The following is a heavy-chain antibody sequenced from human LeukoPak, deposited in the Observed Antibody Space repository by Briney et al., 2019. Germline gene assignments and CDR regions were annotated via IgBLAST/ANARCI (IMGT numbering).Heavy chain of an antibody. D-gene: IGHD3-16*01. CDR3: ARHGDYYYGMDV. Sequence: PSETLSLTCAVYGGSFSGYYWSWIRQPPGKGLEWIGEINHSGSTNYNPSLKSRVTISVDTPKNQFSLKLSSVTAADTAVYYCARHGDYYYGMDVWGQGTTVTVSS. V-gene: IGHV4-34*01. CDR1: GGSFSGYY. CDR2: INHSGST. J-gene: IGHJ6*02.